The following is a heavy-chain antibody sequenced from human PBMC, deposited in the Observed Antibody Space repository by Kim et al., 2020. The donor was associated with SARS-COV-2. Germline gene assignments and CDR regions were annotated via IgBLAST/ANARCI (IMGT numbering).Heavy chain of an antibody. J-gene: IGHJ6*02. D-gene: IGHD6-6*01. V-gene: IGHV4-4*02. CDR2: IDHEWST. Sequence: SGEIDHEWSTTYNPSLKSRVNMSVDKSKNPFSLNLSSVTAADTAVYYCARRSGSSFEPLYYYCYGRDVWGQGTTVTVSS. CDR3: ARRSGSSFEPLYYYCYGRDV.